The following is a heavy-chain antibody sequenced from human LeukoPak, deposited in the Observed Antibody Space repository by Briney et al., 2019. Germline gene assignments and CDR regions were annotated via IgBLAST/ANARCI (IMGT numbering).Heavy chain of an antibody. CDR3: ASQGLGYCTGGSCPWFDY. D-gene: IGHD2-15*01. CDR2: IYYSGST. J-gene: IGHJ4*01. CDR1: GGSISSYY. V-gene: IGHV4-59*01. Sequence: SETLSLTCTVPGGSISSYYWSWIRQPPGKGLEWIGYIYYSGSTNYNPSLKSRVTISLDTSKNQFSLKLNSVTAADTAVYYCASQGLGYCTGGSCPWFDYWGQGTLVTVSS.